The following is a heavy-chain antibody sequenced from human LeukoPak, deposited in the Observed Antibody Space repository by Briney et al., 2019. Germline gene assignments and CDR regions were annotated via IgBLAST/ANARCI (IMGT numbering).Heavy chain of an antibody. CDR1: GYTFTTYH. CDR2: INAYNGNT. J-gene: IGHJ4*02. D-gene: IGHD3-10*01. V-gene: IGHV1-18*01. CDR3: ARGGWGNFDY. Sequence: ASVKVSCKASGYTFTTYHINWVRQAPGQGLEWMGRINAYNGNTNYEQKLQGRVIMTTDTSTSTVYMELRSLRSDDTAVYYCARGGWGNFDYWGQGTLVTVSS.